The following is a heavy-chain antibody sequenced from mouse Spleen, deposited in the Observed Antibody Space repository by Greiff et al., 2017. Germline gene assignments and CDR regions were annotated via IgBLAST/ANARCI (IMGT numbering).Heavy chain of an antibody. V-gene: IGHV5-6-5*01. CDR3: ARDGNYVTVDY. J-gene: IGHJ2*01. D-gene: IGHD2-1*01. CDR1: GFTFSSYA. CDR2: ISSGGST. Sequence: EVMLVESGGGLVKPGGSLKLSCAASGFTFSSYAMSWVRQTPEKRLEWVASISSGGSTYYPDSVKGRFTISRDNARNILYLQMSSLRSEDTAMYYCARDGNYVTVDYWGQGTTLTVSS.